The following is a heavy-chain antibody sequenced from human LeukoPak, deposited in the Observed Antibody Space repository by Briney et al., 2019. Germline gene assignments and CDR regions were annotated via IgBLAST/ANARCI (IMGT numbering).Heavy chain of an antibody. D-gene: IGHD3-9*01. CDR2: ISSSSSYI. V-gene: IGHV3-21*01. Sequence: GGSLRLSCAASGFTFSSYDMNWVRQAPGKGLEWVSYISSSSSYIYYADSVKGRFTISRDNAKNSLYLQMNSLRAEDTAVYYCARGDFDWLFIPPLDWGQGTLVTVSS. J-gene: IGHJ4*02. CDR1: GFTFSSYD. CDR3: ARGDFDWLFIPPLD.